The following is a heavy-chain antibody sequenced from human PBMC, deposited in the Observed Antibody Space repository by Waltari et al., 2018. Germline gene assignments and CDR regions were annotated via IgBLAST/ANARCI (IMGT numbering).Heavy chain of an antibody. J-gene: IGHJ4*02. CDR1: GFTFSSYW. CDR2: INGEGSST. Sequence: EVQLVESGGGLVQPGGSLRLSCATSGFTFSSYWMHWVRQAPGKGLVWVSRINGEGSSTSYADSVKGRFTMSRDKDKNTLYLQMNSLRVEDMAVYYCVREHSDTYSVDCWGQGTLVTVSS. D-gene: IGHD1-26*01. CDR3: VREHSDTYSVDC. V-gene: IGHV3-74*01.